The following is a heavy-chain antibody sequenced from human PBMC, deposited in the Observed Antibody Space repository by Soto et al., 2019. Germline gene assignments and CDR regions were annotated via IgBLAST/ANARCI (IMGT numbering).Heavy chain of an antibody. V-gene: IGHV5-51*01. CDR3: ARPARAYGDSSDY. D-gene: IGHD4-17*01. CDR2: IYRGDSDT. J-gene: IGHJ4*02. CDR1: GYSFSSYW. Sequence: PGESLKISCKGSGYSFSSYWIGWVRQIPGKGLEWMGIIYRGDSDTRYSPSFQGQVTISADNSISTAYLQMDSLKASDTAVYYYARPARAYGDSSDYWGQGTRVTSPQ.